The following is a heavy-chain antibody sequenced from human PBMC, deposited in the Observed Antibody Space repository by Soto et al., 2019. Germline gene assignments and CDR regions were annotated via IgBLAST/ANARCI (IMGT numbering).Heavy chain of an antibody. CDR2: ISYDGSNK. J-gene: IGHJ6*03. D-gene: IGHD1-1*01. Sequence: GGSLRLSCAASGFTFSSYGMHWVRQAPGKGLEWVAVISYDGSNKYYADSVKGRFTISRDNSKNTLYLQMNSLRAEDTAVYYCAKDGPYNWNPESYYYYYYMDVWGKGTTVTVSS. CDR3: AKDGPYNWNPESYYYYYYMDV. V-gene: IGHV3-30*18. CDR1: GFTFSSYG.